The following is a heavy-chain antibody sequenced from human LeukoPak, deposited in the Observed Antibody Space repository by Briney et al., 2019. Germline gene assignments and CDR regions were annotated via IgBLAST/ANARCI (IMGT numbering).Heavy chain of an antibody. CDR1: GFTFGSYV. CDR2: VYSGGTT. CDR3: ASASNKKYYFES. D-gene: IGHD4-11*01. J-gene: IGHJ4*02. V-gene: IGHV3-66*01. Sequence: GGSLRLSCAASGFTFGSYVMSWVRQAPGRGLEWVSIVYSGGTTYYADSVKGRFTISRDSSKNTLYLQMNSLRGEDTAVYYCASASNKKYYFESWGQGTLVTVSS.